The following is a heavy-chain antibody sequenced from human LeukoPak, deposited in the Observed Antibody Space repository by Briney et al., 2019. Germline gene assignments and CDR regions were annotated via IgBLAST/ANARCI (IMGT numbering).Heavy chain of an antibody. J-gene: IGHJ4*02. CDR2: ISYDGSNK. CDR3: ARPRDQYSGYDWGFDY. CDR1: GFTFSSYA. Sequence: PGRSLRLSCAASGFTFSSYAMHWVRQAPGKGLEWVAVISYDGSNKYYADSVKGRFTISRDNSKNTLYLQMNSLRAEDTAVYYCARPRDQYSGYDWGFDYWGQGTLVTVSS. D-gene: IGHD5-12*01. V-gene: IGHV3-30-3*01.